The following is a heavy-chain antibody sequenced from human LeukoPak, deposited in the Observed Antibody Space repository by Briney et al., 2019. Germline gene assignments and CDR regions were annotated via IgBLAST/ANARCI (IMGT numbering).Heavy chain of an antibody. CDR3: ARGWELYYYFDY. J-gene: IGHJ4*02. CDR1: GYTFTSYG. D-gene: IGHD1-26*01. Sequence: ASVKVSCKASGYTFTSYGISWVRQAPGQGLEWMGWISAYNGNTNYAQKFQGRVTMTRNTSISTAYMELSSLRSEDTAVYYCARGWELYYYFDYWGQGTLVTVSS. CDR2: ISAYNGNT. V-gene: IGHV1-18*01.